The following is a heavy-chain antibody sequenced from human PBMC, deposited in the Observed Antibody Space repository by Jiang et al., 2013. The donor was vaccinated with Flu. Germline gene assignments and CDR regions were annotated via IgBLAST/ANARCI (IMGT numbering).Heavy chain of an antibody. V-gene: IGHV4-39*01. CDR3: ARLWDRQWLVVXGMDV. CDR1: GGSISGSRDY. D-gene: IGHD6-19*01. CDR2: IFYAGNT. J-gene: IGHJ6*01. Sequence: GPGLVKPSETVSLTCTVSGGSISGSRDYWGWVRQPPGKGLEWIASIFYAGNTHYNPSLESRVTISVDTSKNQFSLKLSSVTAADTAVYYCARLWDRQWLVVXGMDV.